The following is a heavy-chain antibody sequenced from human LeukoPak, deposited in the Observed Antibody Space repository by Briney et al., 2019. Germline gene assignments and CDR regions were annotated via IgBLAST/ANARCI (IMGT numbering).Heavy chain of an antibody. CDR3: ARMTYHGSGPNPNWFDP. CDR1: GYTFSNYD. CDR2: MIPKSGNT. V-gene: IGHV1-8*01. J-gene: IGHJ5*02. Sequence: GASVKVSCKASGYTFSNYDINWVRQAPGQGLEWMGWMIPKSGNTDYAQKFQGRATMTRDTSISTAYMELSGLTYEDTAVYYCARMTYHGSGPNPNWFDPWGQGTLVTVSS. D-gene: IGHD3-10*01.